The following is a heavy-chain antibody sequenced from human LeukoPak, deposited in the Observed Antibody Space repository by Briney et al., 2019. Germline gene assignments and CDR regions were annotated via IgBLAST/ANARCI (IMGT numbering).Heavy chain of an antibody. CDR1: GFTFSSYG. CDR2: ISSSSSYI. V-gene: IGHV3-21*01. J-gene: IGHJ6*03. Sequence: SGGTLRLSCAASGFTFSSYGMSWVRQAPGKGLEWVSSISSSSSYIYYADSVKGRFTISRDNAKNSLYLQMNSLRAEDTAVYYCAREGVAHYYYYYMDVWGKGTTVTVSS. CDR3: AREGVAHYYYYYMDV. D-gene: IGHD3-10*01.